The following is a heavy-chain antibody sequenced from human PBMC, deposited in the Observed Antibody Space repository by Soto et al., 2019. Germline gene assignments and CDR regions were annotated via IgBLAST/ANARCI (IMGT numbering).Heavy chain of an antibody. D-gene: IGHD2-2*01. V-gene: IGHV5-51*01. CDR2: IYPGGSET. CDR3: ARHAVQDIVVVPAATTDYYYYYGMDV. CDR1: GYDFTYYW. J-gene: IGHJ6*02. Sequence: PGESLKISCKGSGYDFTYYWIAWVRQMLGKGLEWMGFIYPGGSETKYSPSFQGQVTISADKSINTAFLQWSSLKASDTAMYYCARHAVQDIVVVPAATTDYYYYYGMDVWGQGTTVTVSS.